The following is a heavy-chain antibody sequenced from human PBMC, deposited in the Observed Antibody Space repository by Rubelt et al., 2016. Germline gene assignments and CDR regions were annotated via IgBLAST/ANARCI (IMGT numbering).Heavy chain of an antibody. CDR2: ISSSSSYI. D-gene: IGHD3-10*01. CDR3: ARYGSGRNYVDPFDY. V-gene: IGHV3-21*01. CDR1: GFTFSSYS. J-gene: IGHJ4*02. Sequence: EVQLVESGGGLVQPGGSLRLSCAASGFTFSSYSMNWVRKAPGKGLEWVSSISSSSSYIYYADSVKGRFTIARDNSKNSLYQKMNSLGAEDTAVYYCARYGSGRNYVDPFDYWGQGTMVTVSS.